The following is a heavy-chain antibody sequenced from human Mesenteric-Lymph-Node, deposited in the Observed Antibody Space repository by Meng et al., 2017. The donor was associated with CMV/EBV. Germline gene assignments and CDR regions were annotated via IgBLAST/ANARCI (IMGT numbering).Heavy chain of an antibody. CDR3: ARRMGTDAFDI. D-gene: IGHD5-24*01. J-gene: IGHJ3*02. CDR2: VSFEGASK. CDR1: GFTVSSNY. Sequence: GESLKISCAASGFTVSSNYMSWVRQAPGKGLEWVAVVSFEGASKFYTDSVNGRFTISRDNSKDTLYLEMNNLRPEDTAMYYCARRMGTDAFDIWGQGTMVTVSS. V-gene: IGHV3-30*03.